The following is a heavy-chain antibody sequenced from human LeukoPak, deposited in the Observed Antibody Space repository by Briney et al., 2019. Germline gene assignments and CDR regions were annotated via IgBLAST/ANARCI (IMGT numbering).Heavy chain of an antibody. CDR3: ARSTGYSSRGFDP. V-gene: IGHV3-66*01. CDR1: GFTVSSNY. CDR2: IYSGGST. Sequence: PGGSLRLSCAASGFTVSSNYMSWVRQAPGKGLEWVSVIYSGGSTYYADSVKGRFTISRDNSKNTLYLQMNSLRAEDTAVYYCARSTGYSSRGFDPWGQGTLVTVSS. D-gene: IGHD6-19*01. J-gene: IGHJ5*02.